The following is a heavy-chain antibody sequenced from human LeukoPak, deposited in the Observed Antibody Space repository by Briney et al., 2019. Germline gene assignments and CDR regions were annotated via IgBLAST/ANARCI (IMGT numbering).Heavy chain of an antibody. CDR3: ARHRIVVVPAALGGYYYYYYMDV. CDR1: GYTFTSYD. CDR2: MNPNSGNT. Sequence: ASVKVPCKASGYTFTSYDINWVRQATGQGLEWMGWMNPNSGNTGYAQKFQGRVTMTRNTSISTAYMELSSLRSEDTAVYYCARHRIVVVPAALGGYYYYYYMDVWGKGTTVTISS. D-gene: IGHD2-2*01. V-gene: IGHV1-8*01. J-gene: IGHJ6*03.